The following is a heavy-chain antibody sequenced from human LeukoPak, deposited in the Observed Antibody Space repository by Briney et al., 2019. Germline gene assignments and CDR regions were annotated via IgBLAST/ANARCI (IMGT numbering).Heavy chain of an antibody. J-gene: IGHJ4*02. D-gene: IGHD3-10*01. CDR2: IKLDGSER. CDR1: GFTFSSYW. Sequence: GGSLRLSCAASGFTFSSYWMSWVRQAPGKGLEWVANIKLDGSERYYMDSVRGRLTISRDYSKNSLDLQMNSLRAEDTAVYYCALSRGSGGPFDFWGQGTLVTVSS. V-gene: IGHV3-7*01. CDR3: ALSRGSGGPFDF.